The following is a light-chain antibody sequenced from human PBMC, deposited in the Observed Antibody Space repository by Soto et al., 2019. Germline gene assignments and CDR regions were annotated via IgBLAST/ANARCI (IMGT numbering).Light chain of an antibody. CDR1: QSISTE. CDR2: SAS. J-gene: IGKJ2*01. Sequence: EIVMTQSPATLSVSPGERATLSCRASQSISTELAWYQQKPGQPPRLLIYSASTRATGVPARFTGSGSGSEFTLTISGLQSEDCAVYYCQQGHNWPLTFGQGTRLEI. V-gene: IGKV3-15*01. CDR3: QQGHNWPLT.